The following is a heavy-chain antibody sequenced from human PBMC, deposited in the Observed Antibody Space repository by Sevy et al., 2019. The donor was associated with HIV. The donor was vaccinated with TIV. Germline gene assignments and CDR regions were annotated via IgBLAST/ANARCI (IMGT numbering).Heavy chain of an antibody. CDR3: ATTKDYYDSSGYPFDS. D-gene: IGHD3-22*01. CDR2: FDPEDGDPEDGKT. Sequence: ASVKVSCKVSGYTLTKLSMHWVRQTPGKGLEWMTTFDPEDGDPEDGKTIYAQKFLGRVTMTEDTSTDTAYMELSSLSSEDTAVYYCATTKDYYDSSGYPFDSWGQGTLVTVSS. V-gene: IGHV1-24*01. CDR1: GYTLTKLS. J-gene: IGHJ4*02.